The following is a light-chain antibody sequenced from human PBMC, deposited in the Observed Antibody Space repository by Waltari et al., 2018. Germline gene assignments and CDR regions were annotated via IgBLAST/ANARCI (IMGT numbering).Light chain of an antibody. CDR1: ISAVDDYSP. Sequence: HSALTQPASVSGSPGQSITISCTGTISAVDDYSPVSWSQPRTGKAPTLRSYDVNKRPLGISNRFSGSKSCNPAPLTNAGLQAEDEAVYYCSSYISSITSLVIGGGTKVTVL. CDR2: DVN. J-gene: IGLJ3*02. CDR3: SSYISSITSLV. V-gene: IGLV2-14*01.